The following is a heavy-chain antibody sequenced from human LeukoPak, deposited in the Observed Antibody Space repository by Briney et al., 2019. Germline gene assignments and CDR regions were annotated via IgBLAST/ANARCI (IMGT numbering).Heavy chain of an antibody. J-gene: IGHJ6*02. CDR1: GYTFTSYG. Sequence: ASVKVSCKASGYTFTSYGISWVRQAPGQGLEWMGWISAYNGNTNYAQKLQGRVTMTTDTSTSTAYMELSSLRSEDTAVYYCARDGDGYNYFDRNYYYYGMDVWGQGTTVTVSS. CDR3: ARDGDGYNYFDRNYYYYGMDV. CDR2: ISAYNGNT. D-gene: IGHD5-24*01. V-gene: IGHV1-18*01.